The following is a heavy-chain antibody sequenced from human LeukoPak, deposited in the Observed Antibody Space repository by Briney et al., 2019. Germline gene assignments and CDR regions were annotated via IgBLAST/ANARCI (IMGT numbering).Heavy chain of an antibody. D-gene: IGHD3-10*02. CDR3: ARDLHYYVAMDF. CDR1: GFXFSAYA. V-gene: IGHV3-23*01. Sequence: GGSLRLSCEASGFXFSAYAITWVRQAPGKGLEWVSSIGSDNKPHYSEYVKGRFAISRDNSKSMLFLQLNSLRAEDTALYYCARDLHYYVAMDFWGQGTTVTVSS. CDR2: IGSDNKP. J-gene: IGHJ6*02.